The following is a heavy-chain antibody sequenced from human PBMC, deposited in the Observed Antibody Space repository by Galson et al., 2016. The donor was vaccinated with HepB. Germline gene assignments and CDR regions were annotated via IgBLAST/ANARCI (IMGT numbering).Heavy chain of an antibody. Sequence: TLSLTCTVSGASISSGGYFWSWIRHHPGKGLEWVGYIYYNGSPYYNPSLKRRAAISLGTSKNQLSLKPNSVTAADTAVYFCAREGYCSGGTCYGYGAFDVWGQGTVVTVSS. CDR3: AREGYCSGGTCYGYGAFDV. D-gene: IGHD2-15*01. V-gene: IGHV4-31*03. CDR2: IYYNGSP. CDR1: GASISSGGYF. J-gene: IGHJ3*01.